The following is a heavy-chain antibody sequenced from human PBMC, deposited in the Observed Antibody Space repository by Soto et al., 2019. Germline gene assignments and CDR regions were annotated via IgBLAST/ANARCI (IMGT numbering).Heavy chain of an antibody. CDR2: ISYGGST. D-gene: IGHD1-20*01. CDR3: SSRILV. Sequence: QVQLQESGPGLVKPSQTLSLTSTVSGGSINSGGYCWSWIRQHPGKGLEWIGCISYGGSTSYNPSLESRVTISVDTSKNQFSLKLTSVTAADPAVYDFSSRILVWAQVALFTVSS. CDR1: GGSINSGGYC. J-gene: IGHJ4*02. V-gene: IGHV4-31*03.